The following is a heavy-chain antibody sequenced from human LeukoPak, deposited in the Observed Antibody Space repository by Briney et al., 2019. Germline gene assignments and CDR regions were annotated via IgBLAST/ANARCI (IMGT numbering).Heavy chain of an antibody. V-gene: IGHV3-21*01. Sequence: GGSLRLSCAASGFTFSSYWMHWVRQAPGKGLEWVSSISSSSGHIHYADSVKGRFTISRDNANNPLYLQMNSLRDEDTAVYYCARDPGTVADPYFDYWGQGSLVTVSS. CDR3: ARDPGTVADPYFDY. CDR2: ISSSSGHI. J-gene: IGHJ4*02. CDR1: GFTFSSYW. D-gene: IGHD6-19*01.